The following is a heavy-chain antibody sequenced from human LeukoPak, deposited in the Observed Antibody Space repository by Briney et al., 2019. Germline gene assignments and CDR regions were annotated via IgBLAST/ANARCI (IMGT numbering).Heavy chain of an antibody. V-gene: IGHV4-59*12. CDR3: ARVLVPGVTFDY. CDR2: IYYSGST. D-gene: IGHD3-10*02. J-gene: IGHJ4*02. CDR1: GGSISSYY. Sequence: SETLSLTCTVSGGSISSYYWSWIRQPPGKGLEWIGYIYYSGSTNYNPSLKSRVTISVDTSKNQFSLKLSSVTAADTAVYYCARVLVPGVTFDYWGQGTLVTVSS.